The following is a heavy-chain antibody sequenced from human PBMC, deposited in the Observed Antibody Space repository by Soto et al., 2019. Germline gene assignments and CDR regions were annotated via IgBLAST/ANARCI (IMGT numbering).Heavy chain of an antibody. CDR1: GGTFSSYA. V-gene: IGHV1-69*01. CDR2: IIPIFGTA. CDR3: ARPGVEHSSSAAEGYYYYGMDV. Sequence: QVQLVQSGADVKKPESSVKVSCKASGGTFSSYAISWVRQAPGQGLEWMGGIIPIFGTANYAQKFQGRVTITADESTSTAYMELSSLRSEDTAVYYCARPGVEHSSSAAEGYYYYGMDVWGQGTTVTVSS. J-gene: IGHJ6*02. D-gene: IGHD6-6*01.